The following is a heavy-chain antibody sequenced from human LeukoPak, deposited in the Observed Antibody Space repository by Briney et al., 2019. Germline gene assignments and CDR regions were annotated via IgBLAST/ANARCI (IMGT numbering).Heavy chain of an antibody. D-gene: IGHD6-13*01. V-gene: IGHV3-64D*09. CDR1: GFTSSSYG. CDR2: ISSNGGST. Sequence: TGGSLRLSCSASGFTSSSYGMHWVRQAPGKGLEYVSAISSNGGSTYYADSVKGRFTISRDNSKNTLYLQMSSLRAEDTAVYYCVKDRRYSSNWYYFDYWGQGTLVIVSS. J-gene: IGHJ4*02. CDR3: VKDRRYSSNWYYFDY.